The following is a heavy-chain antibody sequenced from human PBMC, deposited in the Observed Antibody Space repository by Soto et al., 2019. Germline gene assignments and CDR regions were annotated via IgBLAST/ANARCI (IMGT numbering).Heavy chain of an antibody. V-gene: IGHV1-18*01. Sequence: QVQLVQSGAEVKKPGASVKVSCKTSGYTFNNYGISWVRQAPGQGLEWMGWISDYNGNTNYPQKFQGRVTMTTYTSTKTVYMVLTSLRSDDTAVYYCARDGYYDSGSYGMDVWGRGTTVTVSS. D-gene: IGHD3-10*01. CDR2: ISDYNGNT. J-gene: IGHJ6*02. CDR3: ARDGYYDSGSYGMDV. CDR1: GYTFNNYG.